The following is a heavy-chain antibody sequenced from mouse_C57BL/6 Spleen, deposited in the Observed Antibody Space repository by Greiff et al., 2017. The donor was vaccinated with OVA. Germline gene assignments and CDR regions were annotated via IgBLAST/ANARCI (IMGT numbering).Heavy chain of an antibody. CDR3: ARQEGLYFGY. V-gene: IGHV5-6*02. J-gene: IGHJ2*01. CDR2: ISSGGSYT. CDR1: GFTFSSYG. Sequence: EVMLVESGGDLVKPGGSLKLSCAASGFTFSSYGMSWVRQTPDKRLEWVATISSGGSYTYYPDSVKGRFTISRDNAKNTLYLQMSSLKSEDTAMYYCARQEGLYFGYWGQGTTLTVSS. D-gene: IGHD3-3*01.